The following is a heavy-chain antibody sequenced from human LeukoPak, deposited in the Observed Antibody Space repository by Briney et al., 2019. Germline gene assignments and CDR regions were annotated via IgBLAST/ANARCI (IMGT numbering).Heavy chain of an antibody. CDR3: ARGAYSSSWWKGDWFDP. CDR2: INHSGST. Sequence: SETLSLTCAVYGGSFSGYYWSWIRQPPGKGLEWIGEINHSGSTNYNPSLKSRVTISVDTSKNQFSLKLSSVTAADTAVYYCARGAYSSSWWKGDWFDPWGQGTLVTVSS. J-gene: IGHJ5*02. CDR1: GGSFSGYY. V-gene: IGHV4-34*01. D-gene: IGHD6-13*01.